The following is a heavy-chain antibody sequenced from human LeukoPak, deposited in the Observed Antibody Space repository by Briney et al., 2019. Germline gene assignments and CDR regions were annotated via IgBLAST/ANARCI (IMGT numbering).Heavy chain of an antibody. J-gene: IGHJ4*02. Sequence: ETLSLTCTVSGGSISSYYWSWIRQPPGKGMEWIGYIYYSGSTNYNPSLKSRVTISVDTSKNQFSLKLSSVTAADTAVYYCARGSDYYDSSGYRTGGFDYWGQGTLVTVSS. D-gene: IGHD3-22*01. CDR1: GGSISSYY. CDR3: ARGSDYYDSSGYRTGGFDY. CDR2: IYYSGST. V-gene: IGHV4-59*01.